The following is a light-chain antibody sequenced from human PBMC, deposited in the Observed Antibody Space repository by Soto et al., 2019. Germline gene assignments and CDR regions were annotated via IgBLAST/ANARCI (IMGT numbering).Light chain of an antibody. Sequence: QSALTQPPSVSGSPGQSVTISCTGTSSDVGSYNRVSWYQQPPGTAPKLMIYEVSNRPSGVPDRFSGSKSGNTASLTISGLQAEDEADYYCSSYTCSSTYVVFGGGTKLTVL. J-gene: IGLJ2*01. V-gene: IGLV2-18*02. CDR1: SSDVGSYNR. CDR2: EVS. CDR3: SSYTCSSTYVV.